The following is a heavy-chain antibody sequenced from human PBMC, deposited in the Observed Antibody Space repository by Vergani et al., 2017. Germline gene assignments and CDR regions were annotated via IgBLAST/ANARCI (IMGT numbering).Heavy chain of an antibody. CDR1: GYTFTGYY. V-gene: IGHV1-2*02. D-gene: IGHD1-26*01. CDR2: LNPNSGVT. J-gene: IGHJ5*02. Sequence: QVQLVQSGAEVKKPGASVKVSCKASGYTFTGYYMHGVRQAPGQGLEWMGWLNPNSGVTNYAQKFQGRVTMTRDTSIATVYMELTNLRSTDTATFYCARDHFGSGSYMAWFDPCRQGSPVIVSS. CDR3: ARDHFGSGSYMAWFDP.